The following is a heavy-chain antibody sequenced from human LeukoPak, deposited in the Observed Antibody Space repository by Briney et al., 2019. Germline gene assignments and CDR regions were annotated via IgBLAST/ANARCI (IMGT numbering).Heavy chain of an antibody. Sequence: PGGSLRLSCAASGFTFSSYTMNWVRQAPGKGLEWGSSISSSTSYIYYADSVKGRFTISRDNAKNSLYLQMNSLRAEDTAVYYCARDRYGDYSIDYWGQGTLVTVSS. J-gene: IGHJ4*02. CDR1: GFTFSSYT. CDR2: ISSSTSYI. D-gene: IGHD4-17*01. CDR3: ARDRYGDYSIDY. V-gene: IGHV3-21*01.